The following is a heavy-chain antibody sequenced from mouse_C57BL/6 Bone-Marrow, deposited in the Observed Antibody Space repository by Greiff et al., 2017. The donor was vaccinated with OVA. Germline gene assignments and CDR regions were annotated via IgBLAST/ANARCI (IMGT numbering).Heavy chain of an antibody. V-gene: IGHV1-69*01. CDR3: ARSGLRRKDYYAMDY. CDR1: GYTFTSYW. J-gene: IGHJ4*01. D-gene: IGHD2-4*01. CDR2: IDPSDSYT. Sequence: VKLQQPGAELVMPGASVKLSCKASGYTFTSYWMHWVKQRPGQGLEWIGEIDPSDSYTNYNQKFKGKSTLTVDKSSSTAYMQLSSLTSEDSAVYYCARSGLRRKDYYAMDYWGQGTSVTVSS.